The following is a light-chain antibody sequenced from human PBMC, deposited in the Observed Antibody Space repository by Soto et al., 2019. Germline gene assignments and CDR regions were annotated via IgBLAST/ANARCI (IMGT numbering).Light chain of an antibody. Sequence: QLVLTQSPSASASLGASVKLTCTLSSGHSNYAIAWHQQQPEKGPRYLMVLNSDGSHSKGDGIPDRFSGSNSGAERYLTISSLQSEDEADYYCQTWGTDIVVFGGGTKLTVL. CDR1: SGHSNYA. J-gene: IGLJ2*01. CDR3: QTWGTDIVV. CDR2: LNSDGSH. V-gene: IGLV4-69*01.